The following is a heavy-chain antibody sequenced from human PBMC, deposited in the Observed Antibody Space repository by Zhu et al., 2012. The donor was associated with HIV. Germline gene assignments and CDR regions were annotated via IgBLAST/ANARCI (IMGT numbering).Heavy chain of an antibody. CDR2: IYYTGSA. CDR1: GDSVSSGSYY. J-gene: IGHJ4*02. CDR3: ARSWPNYGGNPPYYFDY. D-gene: IGHD4-23*01. Sequence: QVQLQESGPGLVKPSETLSLTCTVSGDSVSSGSYYWSWIRQSPGKGLEWVGYIYYTGSANYNPSLKGRLTISVETSKNQFSLKLSSVTAADTAVYYCARSWPNYGGNPPYYFDYWGQGTLVTVS. V-gene: IGHV4-61*01.